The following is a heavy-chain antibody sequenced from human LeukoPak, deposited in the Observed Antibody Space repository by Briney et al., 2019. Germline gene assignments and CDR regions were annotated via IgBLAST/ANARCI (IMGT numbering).Heavy chain of an antibody. Sequence: ASVTVSCKASGYTFTGYYMHWVRQAPGQGLEWMGRINPNNGATNYAQKLQGRVTVTGDTSISTAYMELSSLRSDDTAVYYCTRESGSYHGNDYWGQGTLVTVSS. CDR2: INPNNGAT. J-gene: IGHJ4*02. CDR3: TRESGSYHGNDY. D-gene: IGHD1-26*01. CDR1: GYTFTGYY. V-gene: IGHV1-2*06.